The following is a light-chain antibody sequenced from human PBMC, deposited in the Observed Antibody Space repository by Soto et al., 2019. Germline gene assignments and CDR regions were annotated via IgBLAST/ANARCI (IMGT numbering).Light chain of an antibody. CDR2: GTS. Sequence: EIVLMQSPGTLSLSPGERATLSCRASQTLSSTYLAWYQQQPGQAPRLLMSGTSNRATGTPDRFSGSGSGTDFTLTISRLEPEDFAVYYCQQYGSPPITFGQGTRLEIK. V-gene: IGKV3-20*01. CDR3: QQYGSPPIT. CDR1: QTLSSTY. J-gene: IGKJ5*01.